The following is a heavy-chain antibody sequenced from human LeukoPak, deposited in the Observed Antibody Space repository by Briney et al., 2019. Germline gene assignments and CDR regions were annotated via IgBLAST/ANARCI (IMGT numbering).Heavy chain of an antibody. V-gene: IGHV3-23*01. CDR3: AKDTPRYCSSTSCPYDAFNI. CDR1: GFTFSSYA. J-gene: IGHJ3*02. D-gene: IGHD2-2*01. Sequence: GGSLRLSCAASGFTFSSYAMSWVRQAPGKGLEWVSAISGSGGSTYYADSVKGRFTISRDNSKNTLYLQMNSPRAEDTAVYYCAKDTPRYCSSTSCPYDAFNIWGQGTMVTVSS. CDR2: ISGSGGST.